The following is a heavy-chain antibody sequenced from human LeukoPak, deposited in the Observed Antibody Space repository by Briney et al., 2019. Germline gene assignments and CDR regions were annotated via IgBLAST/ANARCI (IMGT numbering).Heavy chain of an antibody. CDR1: GFTFSSYS. CDR3: AREDSGSCYFDY. CDR2: ISSSSSYI. J-gene: IGHJ4*02. V-gene: IGHV3-21*01. Sequence: GGSLRLSCAASGFTFSSYSMNRVRQAPGKGLEWVSSISSSSSYIYYADSVKGRFTISRDNAKNSLYLQMNSLRAEDTAVYYCAREDSGSCYFDYWGQGTLVTVSS. D-gene: IGHD1-26*01.